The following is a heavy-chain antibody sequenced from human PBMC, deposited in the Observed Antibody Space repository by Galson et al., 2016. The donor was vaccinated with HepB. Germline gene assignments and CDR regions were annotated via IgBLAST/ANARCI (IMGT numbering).Heavy chain of an antibody. J-gene: IGHJ4*02. V-gene: IGHV3-30*18. CDR3: AKDRTPFAFLWFGEFDY. Sequence: SLRLSCAASGFTFSSYGLHWVRQAPGKGLEWVAAISYDGSNKFYADSVKGRFTTSRDNSKNTLYLQMNSLRAEDTAVYYCAKDRTPFAFLWFGEFDYWGQGTLVTASS. CDR1: GFTFSSYG. CDR2: ISYDGSNK. D-gene: IGHD3-10*01.